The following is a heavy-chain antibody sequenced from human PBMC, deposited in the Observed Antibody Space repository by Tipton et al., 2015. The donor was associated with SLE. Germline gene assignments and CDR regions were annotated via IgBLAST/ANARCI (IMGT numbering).Heavy chain of an antibody. CDR1: GGSISSYY. Sequence: TLSLTCTVSGGSISSYYWSWIRQPPGKGLEWIGYIYYSGSANYNPSLKSRVTISVDTSKNQFSLKLSSVTGADTAVYYCARAQLIWYLDLWGRGALVSVS. J-gene: IGHJ2*01. CDR3: ARAQLIWYLDL. CDR2: IYYSGSA. D-gene: IGHD1-1*01. V-gene: IGHV4-59*01.